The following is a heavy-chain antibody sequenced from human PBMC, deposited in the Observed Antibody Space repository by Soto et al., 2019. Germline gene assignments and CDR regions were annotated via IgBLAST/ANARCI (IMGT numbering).Heavy chain of an antibody. J-gene: IGHJ4*02. V-gene: IGHV4-59*01. Sequence: PSETLSLTCTVSGGSISSYYWSWIRQPPGKGLEWIGYIYYSGSTNYNPSLKSRVTISVDTSKNQFSLKLSSVTAADTAVYYCARGTYYYGSGSYRFFDYWGQGTLVTVSS. D-gene: IGHD3-10*01. CDR1: GGSISSYY. CDR2: IYYSGST. CDR3: ARGTYYYGSGSYRFFDY.